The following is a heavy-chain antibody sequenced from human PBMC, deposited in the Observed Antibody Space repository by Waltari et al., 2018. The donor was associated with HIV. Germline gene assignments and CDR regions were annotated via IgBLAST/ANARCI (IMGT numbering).Heavy chain of an antibody. CDR1: RFTFSTYW. D-gene: IGHD3-10*01. J-gene: IGHJ6*02. Sequence: EVQLVESGGGLVPPGGSLRLFCAASRFTFSTYWLPWVRQAPGKGLVWVSGINRDGSNTRYADSVKGRFTISRDNAKNTLYLQINSLRVEDTAVYYCARGQYYSMDVWGQGTTVTVSS. V-gene: IGHV3-74*01. CDR3: ARGQYYSMDV. CDR2: INRDGSNT.